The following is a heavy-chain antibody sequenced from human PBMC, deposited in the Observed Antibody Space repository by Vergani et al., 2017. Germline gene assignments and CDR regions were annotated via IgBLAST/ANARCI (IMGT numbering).Heavy chain of an antibody. J-gene: IGHJ6*03. CDR2: ISSSSSTI. CDR3: ATSGGVDTDAHMDV. V-gene: IGHV3-48*01. Sequence: EVQLVESGGGLVQPGGSLRLSCAASGFTFSSYSMNWVRQAPGKGLEWVSYISSSSSTIYYADSVKGRFTISRDNAKNSLYLQMNSLRAEDTAVYYCATSGGVDTDAHMDVWGKGTTVTVSS. CDR1: GFTFSSYS. D-gene: IGHD5-18*01.